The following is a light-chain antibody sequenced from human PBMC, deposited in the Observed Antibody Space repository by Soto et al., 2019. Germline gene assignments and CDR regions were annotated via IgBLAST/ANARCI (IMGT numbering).Light chain of an antibody. CDR1: QSIASY. Sequence: DIQMTQSPSSLSASVGDRVTITCRASQSIASYLNWYRQEAGKAPTLLIYAASSLQSGVPSRFSGGGSGTDFTLTITSLQPEDFATYYCQQSYSAPWTFGHGTKVEI. CDR3: QQSYSAPWT. J-gene: IGKJ1*01. CDR2: AAS. V-gene: IGKV1-39*01.